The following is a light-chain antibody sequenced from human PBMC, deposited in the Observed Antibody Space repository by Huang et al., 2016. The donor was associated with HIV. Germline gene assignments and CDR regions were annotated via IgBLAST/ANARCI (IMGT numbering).Light chain of an antibody. CDR2: GAF. Sequence: EIVMTQSPATLSVSPGERATLSCKASQSVSNHLAWFQQKTGQAPRILIYGAFTRATGVPARFSGSGSGTEFTLTISSLQSEDFAVYYCQQYNKWPPYTFGQGTKLEIK. CDR3: QQYNKWPPYT. CDR1: QSVSNH. V-gene: IGKV3-15*01. J-gene: IGKJ2*01.